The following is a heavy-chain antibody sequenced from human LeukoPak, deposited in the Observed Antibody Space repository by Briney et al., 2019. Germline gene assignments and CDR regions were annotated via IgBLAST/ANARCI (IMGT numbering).Heavy chain of an antibody. V-gene: IGHV3-74*03. Sequence: GGSLRLSCAGSGFTLSNDWMHWVRQGPGKGLAWVARIYSDGGRTTYADSVKGRFTIPRDNSKNTLYLQMNSLRAEDTAVYYCAKDRYYYDSSGYDYWGQGILVTVSS. CDR2: IYSDGGRT. D-gene: IGHD3-22*01. CDR1: GFTLSNDW. J-gene: IGHJ4*02. CDR3: AKDRYYYDSSGYDY.